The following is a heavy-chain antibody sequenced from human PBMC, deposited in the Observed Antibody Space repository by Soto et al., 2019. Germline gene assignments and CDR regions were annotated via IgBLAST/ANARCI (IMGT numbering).Heavy chain of an antibody. CDR3: ARGKSGYDAFDI. Sequence: GGSLRLSCAASGFTFSSYGMHWVRQAPGKGLEWVAVIWYDGSNKYYADSVKGRFTISRDNSKNTLYLQMNSLRAEDTAVYYCARGKSGYDAFDIWGQGTMVTVSS. D-gene: IGHD5-18*01. CDR1: GFTFSSYG. CDR2: IWYDGSNK. J-gene: IGHJ3*02. V-gene: IGHV3-33*01.